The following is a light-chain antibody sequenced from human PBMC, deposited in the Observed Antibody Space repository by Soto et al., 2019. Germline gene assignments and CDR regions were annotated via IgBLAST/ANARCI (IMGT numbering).Light chain of an antibody. CDR1: QSVSIK. V-gene: IGKV3-15*01. Sequence: EIVMTQSPATLSVSPGERATVSCRASQSVSIKLAWYQQKPGQAPRLLIYAASTRATDIPARFSGSGSGTAFTLTSSRLPSEDSALYYCQQYNAWPPQLTFGGGTKVEIK. CDR3: QQYNAWPPQLT. J-gene: IGKJ4*01. CDR2: AAS.